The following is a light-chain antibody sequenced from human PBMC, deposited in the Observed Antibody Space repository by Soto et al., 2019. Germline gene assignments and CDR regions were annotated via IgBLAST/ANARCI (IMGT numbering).Light chain of an antibody. CDR1: SSNIGNNY. CDR3: GTWDSSWSAGV. V-gene: IGLV1-51*01. J-gene: IGLJ3*02. Sequence: QSVLTQPPSVSAAPGQKVTISCSGSSSNIGNNYVSWYQQLPGTAPKLLIYDSTQRPSGIPDRFSGSKSGTSATLGITGLGAGDEADYYCGTWDSSWSAGVFGGGTKLTVL. CDR2: DST.